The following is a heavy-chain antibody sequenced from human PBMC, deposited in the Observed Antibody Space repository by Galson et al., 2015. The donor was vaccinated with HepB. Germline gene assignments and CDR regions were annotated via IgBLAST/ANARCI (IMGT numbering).Heavy chain of an antibody. D-gene: IGHD7-27*01. Sequence: SLRLSCAASGFTNYWMHWVGQAPGRGLVWVSRINSDGSSTSYADSVKGRFTISRDNAKNTLYLQMNSLRDEDTAVYYCAREGRRTGEVTKAFDMWVQGTMVTVSS. CDR2: INSDGSST. CDR3: AREGRRTGEVTKAFDM. J-gene: IGHJ3*02. V-gene: IGHV3-74*01. CDR1: GFTNYW.